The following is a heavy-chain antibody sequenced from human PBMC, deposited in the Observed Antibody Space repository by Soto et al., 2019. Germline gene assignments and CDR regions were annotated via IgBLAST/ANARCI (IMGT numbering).Heavy chain of an antibody. CDR3: ARSVAVPGAHIDY. CDR1: CGSIIGSY. J-gene: IGHJ4*02. D-gene: IGHD6-19*01. Sequence: SETLSLTVSVSCGSIIGSYWMWIRQSPGKGLEWLGYVYYTGSTNYSPSLRSRVSISVDTSKNEFSLRLSSVTAADTAVYFCARSVAVPGAHIDYWGQGTQVTVSS. CDR2: VYYTGST. V-gene: IGHV4-59*01.